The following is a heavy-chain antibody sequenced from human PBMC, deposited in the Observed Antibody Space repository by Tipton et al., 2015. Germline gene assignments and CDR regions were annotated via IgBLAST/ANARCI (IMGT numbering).Heavy chain of an antibody. CDR1: GYSISSGYY. J-gene: IGHJ4*02. CDR2: IFHRGDT. D-gene: IGHD3-9*01. Sequence: TLSLTCDVSGYSISSGYYWGWIRQPPGKGLEWIGSIFHRGDTYYNPSLKSRVTMSRDTSKNQFSLKLTSVTAADTAVYYCACQDYDSLTRDYQTVDSWGQGILVTVSS. CDR3: ACQDYDSLTRDYQTVDS. V-gene: IGHV4-38-2*01.